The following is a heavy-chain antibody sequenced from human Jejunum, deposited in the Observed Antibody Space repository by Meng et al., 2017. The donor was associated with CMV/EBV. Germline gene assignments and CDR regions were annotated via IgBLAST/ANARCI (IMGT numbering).Heavy chain of an antibody. D-gene: IGHD4/OR15-4a*01. Sequence: GESLKISCAASGFTFSTYNMNWVRQAPGKGLEWVSYISSGSSTTYYADSVKGRFTISRDNSKNTLYLQMNSLRAEDTAVYYCARLTDFWGQGTLVT. CDR1: GFTFSTYN. CDR3: ARLTDF. J-gene: IGHJ4*02. CDR2: ISSGSSTT. V-gene: IGHV3-48*01.